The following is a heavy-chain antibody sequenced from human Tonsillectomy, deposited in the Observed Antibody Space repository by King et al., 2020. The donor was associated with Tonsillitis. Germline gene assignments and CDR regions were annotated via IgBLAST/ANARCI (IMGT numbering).Heavy chain of an antibody. CDR1: GFTFSSYN. D-gene: IGHD4-17*01. V-gene: IGHV3-21*01. CDR2: ISSSSTYI. Sequence: VQLVESGGGLVNPGGSLRLSCAASGFTFSSYNINWVRQAPGKGLEWGSSISSSSTYINYADSMKGRFTISRDNAKNSLYLQMNSLRAEDTAVYYCARGTTTVTPLYYFDYWGQGTLVTVSS. CDR3: ARGTTTVTPLYYFDY. J-gene: IGHJ4*02.